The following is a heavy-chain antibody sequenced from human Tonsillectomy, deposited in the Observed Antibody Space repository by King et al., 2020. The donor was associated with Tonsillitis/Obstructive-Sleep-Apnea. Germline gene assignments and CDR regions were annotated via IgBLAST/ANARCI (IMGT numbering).Heavy chain of an antibody. J-gene: IGHJ6*02. Sequence: VQLVESGAEVKKPGASVKVSCKASGYTFTSYGISWVRQAPGQGLEWMGWISAYNGNTNYAQKLQGRVTMTTDTSTNTAYMELRSLRSDDTAVYYCARQYYYDSSDYYGMDVWGRGTTVTVSS. CDR2: ISAYNGNT. V-gene: IGHV1-18*01. CDR3: ARQYYYDSSDYYGMDV. CDR1: GYTFTSYG. D-gene: IGHD3-22*01.